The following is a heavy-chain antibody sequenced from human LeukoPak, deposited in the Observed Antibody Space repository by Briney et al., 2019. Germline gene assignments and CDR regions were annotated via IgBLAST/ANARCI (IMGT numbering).Heavy chain of an antibody. J-gene: IGHJ4*02. V-gene: IGHV5-51*01. CDR3: ARHVRRGGSSSWYLSLDY. CDR1: GYSFSNYW. Sequence: RGESLKISCKGSGYSFSNYWIGWVRQMPGKGLEWMGIIYPSDSDTRYSPSFQGQVTISADKSISTAYLQWSSLKASDTAMYYCARHVRRGGSSSWYLSLDYWGQGTLVTVSS. D-gene: IGHD6-13*01. CDR2: IYPSDSDT.